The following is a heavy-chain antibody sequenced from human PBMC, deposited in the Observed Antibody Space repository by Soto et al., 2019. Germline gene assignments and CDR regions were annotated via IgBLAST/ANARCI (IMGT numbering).Heavy chain of an antibody. D-gene: IGHD3-3*01. CDR2: ISSSSSTI. CDR1: GFTFSSYS. V-gene: IGHV3-48*01. Sequence: GGSLRLSCAASGFTFSSYSMNWVRQAPGKGLEWVSYISSSSSTIYYADSVKGRFTISRDNTKNSLYLQMNSLRAEDTAVYYCARDQDDLGWDYFDYWGQGTLVTVSS. J-gene: IGHJ4*02. CDR3: ARDQDDLGWDYFDY.